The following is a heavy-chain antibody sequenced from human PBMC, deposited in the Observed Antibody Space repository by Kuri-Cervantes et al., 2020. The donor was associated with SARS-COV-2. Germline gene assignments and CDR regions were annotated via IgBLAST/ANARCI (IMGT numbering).Heavy chain of an antibody. CDR1: GFSFSSYW. CDR2: IYPYDSDI. D-gene: IGHD2/OR15-2a*01. Sequence: GESLKISCKTSGFSFSSYWNAWVRQLPGKGLEWMGFIYPYDSDIRYSPSFRGQVTISADKAISTAYLQWSSLKASDTAMYYCARVIPASLGWGYFDYWGQGTLVTVSS. CDR3: ARVIPASLGWGYFDY. J-gene: IGHJ4*02. V-gene: IGHV5-51*01.